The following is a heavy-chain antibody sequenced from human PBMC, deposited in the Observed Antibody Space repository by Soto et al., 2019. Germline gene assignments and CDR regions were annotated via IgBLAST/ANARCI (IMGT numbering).Heavy chain of an antibody. V-gene: IGHV4-31*03. D-gene: IGHD4-17*01. J-gene: IGHJ4*02. CDR1: GGSISSGGYY. Sequence: PSETLSLTCTVSGGSISSGGYYWSWIRQHPGKGLEWIGYIYYSGSTYYNPSLKSRVTISVDTSKNQFSLKLSSVTAADTAVYYCARNYGDCGSRVYYFDYWGQGTLVTVSS. CDR2: IYYSGST. CDR3: ARNYGDCGSRVYYFDY.